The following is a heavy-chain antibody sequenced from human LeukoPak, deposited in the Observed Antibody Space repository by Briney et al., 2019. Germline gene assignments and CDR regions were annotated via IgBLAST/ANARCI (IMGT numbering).Heavy chain of an antibody. J-gene: IGHJ4*02. Sequence: GGSLRLSCAASGFTFSSYGMHWVRQAPGKGLEWVAVISYDGSNKYYADSVKGRFTISRDNSKNTLYLQMNSLRAEDTAVYYCAKERRNWGSWGAFDYWGQGTLVTVSS. CDR2: ISYDGSNK. D-gene: IGHD7-27*01. CDR1: GFTFSSYG. V-gene: IGHV3-30*18. CDR3: AKERRNWGSWGAFDY.